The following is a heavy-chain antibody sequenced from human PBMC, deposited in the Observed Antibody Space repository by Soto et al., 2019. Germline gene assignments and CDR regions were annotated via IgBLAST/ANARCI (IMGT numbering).Heavy chain of an antibody. CDR3: VKDDGGYPSTAPH. J-gene: IGHJ4*02. CDR1: GITISNYP. CDR2: ISGSGDRT. Sequence: EAQLLESGGGLVQPGRSLRLSCAASGITISNYPMSWVRQAPGKGLDWVSGISGSGDRTYYADSAKGRFTISKDISRNSLSLQLDSLGVEDTAVYFCVKDDGGYPSTAPHWGQGTLVTVSS. D-gene: IGHD3-22*01. V-gene: IGHV3-23*01.